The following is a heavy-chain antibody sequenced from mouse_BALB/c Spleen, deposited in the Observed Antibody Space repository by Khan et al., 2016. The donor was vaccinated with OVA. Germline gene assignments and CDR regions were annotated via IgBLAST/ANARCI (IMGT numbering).Heavy chain of an antibody. V-gene: IGHV9-3-1*01. D-gene: IGHD1-1*02. Sequence: QVQLQQSGPEVKKPGETVKISCKASGYSFTNYGMNWVRQAPGKGLKWMGWINTYTGEPTYADDFKGRFAFSLETSASTAYLQINNLKNEDTATYFWASGGYWYFDVWGAGTTVTVSS. J-gene: IGHJ1*01. CDR3: ASGGYWYFDV. CDR1: GYSFTNYG. CDR2: INTYTGEP.